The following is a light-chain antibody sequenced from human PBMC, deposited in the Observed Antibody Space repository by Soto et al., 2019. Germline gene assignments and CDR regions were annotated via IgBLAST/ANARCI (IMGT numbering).Light chain of an antibody. CDR3: SSYTDTNTLV. CDR2: DVS. CDR1: SSDVGGYNY. Sequence: QSALTQPASVSGSPGQSITISCTGTSSDVGGYNYVSWYQLNPGKAPKLMVFDVSDRPSGVSSRFSGSKSGNTASLTISGLQAEDEAYYFCSSYTDTNTLVFGGGTKLTVL. V-gene: IGLV2-14*01. J-gene: IGLJ2*01.